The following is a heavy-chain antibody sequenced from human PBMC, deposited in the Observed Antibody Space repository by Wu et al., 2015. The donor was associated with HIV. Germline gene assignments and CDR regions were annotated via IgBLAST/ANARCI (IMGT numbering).Heavy chain of an antibody. Sequence: QVQLVQSGAEVKKPGASVNVSCKASGYTFTNYYMHWVRQAPGQGLEWMGIINPSGGSTSYAQKFQGRVTMTRDTSTRTVYMELSSLRSEDTAVYYCARSHKWLQLRYQGFFDYWGQGTLSPSPQ. CDR3: ARSHKWLQLRYQGFFDY. CDR2: INPSGGST. J-gene: IGHJ4*02. CDR1: GYTFTNYY. V-gene: IGHV1-46*01. D-gene: IGHD5-24*01.